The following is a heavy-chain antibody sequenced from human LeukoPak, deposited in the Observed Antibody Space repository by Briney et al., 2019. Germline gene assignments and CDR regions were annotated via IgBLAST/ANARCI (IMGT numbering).Heavy chain of an antibody. Sequence: GESLKISCKGSGYSFTTYWIGWVRQMPGKGLEWLGIIYPGDSDTRYSPSFQGQVTISADKSISTAYLQWSSLKASDTAMYYCARCTMVRGVITVDYWGQGTLVTVSS. CDR2: IYPGDSDT. CDR3: ARCTMVRGVITVDY. CDR1: GYSFTTYW. V-gene: IGHV5-51*01. D-gene: IGHD3-10*01. J-gene: IGHJ4*02.